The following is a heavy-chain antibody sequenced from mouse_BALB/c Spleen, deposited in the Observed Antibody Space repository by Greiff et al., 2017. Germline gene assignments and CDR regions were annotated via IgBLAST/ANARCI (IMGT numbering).Heavy chain of an antibody. CDR1: GYSITSDYA. D-gene: IGHD6-1*01. Sequence: EVQLQESGPGLVKPSQSLSLTCTVTGYSITSDYAWNWIRQFPGNKLEWMGYISYSGSTSYNPSLKSRISITRDTSKNQFFLQLNSVTTEDTATYYCARGPPLGYFDYWGQGTTLTVSS. J-gene: IGHJ2*01. CDR2: ISYSGST. CDR3: ARGPPLGYFDY. V-gene: IGHV3-2*02.